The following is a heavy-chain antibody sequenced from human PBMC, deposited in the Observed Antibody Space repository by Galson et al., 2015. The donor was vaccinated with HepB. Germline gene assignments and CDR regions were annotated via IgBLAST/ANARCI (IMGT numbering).Heavy chain of an antibody. D-gene: IGHD3-3*01. CDR1: GFTFSSYA. J-gene: IGHJ6*03. Sequence: SLRLSCAASGFTFSSYAMSWVRQAPGKGLEWVSVISGSGGSTYYADSVRGRFTISREKSRNTLYLEMNSLRAEDTAVYYCAKGHELRYYDLSGYYMDVWGKGTTVTVSS. CDR2: ISGSGGST. V-gene: IGHV3-23*01. CDR3: AKGHELRYYDLSGYYMDV.